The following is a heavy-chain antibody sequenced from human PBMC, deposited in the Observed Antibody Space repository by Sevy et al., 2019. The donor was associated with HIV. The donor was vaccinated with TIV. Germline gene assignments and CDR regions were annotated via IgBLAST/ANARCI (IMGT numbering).Heavy chain of an antibody. Sequence: GGSLRLSCAASGFTFSSYAMSWVRQAPGKGLEWVSAISGSGGSTYYADPVKGRFTISRDNPKNTLYLQMNSLRAEDTAVYYCAKGRCRCGSGYSNWFDPWGQGTLVTVSS. V-gene: IGHV3-23*01. D-gene: IGHD2-15*01. CDR3: AKGRCRCGSGYSNWFDP. J-gene: IGHJ5*02. CDR2: ISGSGGST. CDR1: GFTFSSYA.